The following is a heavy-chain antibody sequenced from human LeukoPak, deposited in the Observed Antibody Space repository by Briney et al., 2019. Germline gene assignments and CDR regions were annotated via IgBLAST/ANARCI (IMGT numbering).Heavy chain of an antibody. CDR1: GFTFSNGW. CDR2: IKSKRDGGTT. CDR3: ATDYYYDSPGLFDY. V-gene: IGHV3-15*01. D-gene: IGHD3-22*01. Sequence: PGGSLRLSCVVSGFTFSNGWMSWVRQTPGKGLEWVGRIKSKRDGGTTDYAAPVKGRFTISRDDSKSTLYLQMNSLRTEDTAVYYCATDYYYDSPGLFDYWGQGSLVTASS. J-gene: IGHJ4*02.